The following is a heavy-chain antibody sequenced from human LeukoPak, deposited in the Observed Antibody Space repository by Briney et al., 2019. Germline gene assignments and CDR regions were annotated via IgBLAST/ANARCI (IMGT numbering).Heavy chain of an antibody. V-gene: IGHV4-39*07. CDR1: GGSISSSSYY. Sequence: SETLSLTCTVSGGSISSSSYYWGWIRQPPGKGLEWIGTIYYSGSTYYNPSLKSRVTISVDTSKNQFSLKLSSVTAADTAVYYCARVVIDSSGYLDYWGQGTLVTVSS. D-gene: IGHD3-22*01. CDR2: IYYSGST. CDR3: ARVVIDSSGYLDY. J-gene: IGHJ4*02.